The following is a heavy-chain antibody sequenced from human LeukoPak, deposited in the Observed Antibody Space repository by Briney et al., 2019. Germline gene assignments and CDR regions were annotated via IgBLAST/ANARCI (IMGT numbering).Heavy chain of an antibody. Sequence: PSETLSLTCSVSGGSINSNSHHWDWIRQAPGKGLEWIGNIYYSGTTSYNPSLKSRVTISVDTSKNQFSLRLSSVTAADTAVYYCARRGDILTDYAFDYWGQGTLVTVPS. D-gene: IGHD3-9*01. CDR1: GGSINSNSHH. CDR3: ARRGDILTDYAFDY. J-gene: IGHJ4*02. V-gene: IGHV4-39*01. CDR2: IYYSGTT.